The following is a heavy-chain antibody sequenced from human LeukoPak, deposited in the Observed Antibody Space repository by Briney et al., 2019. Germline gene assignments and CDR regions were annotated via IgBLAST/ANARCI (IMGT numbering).Heavy chain of an antibody. Sequence: PGGSLRLSCAASGFTFSSYSMNWVRQAPGKGLEWVSYISSSSSTIYYADSVKGRFTISRDNAKNSLYLQMNSLRDEDTAVYYCAKGGEGGSHRYFEYWGQGTLVTVSS. CDR2: ISSSSSTI. CDR3: AKGGEGGSHRYFEY. J-gene: IGHJ4*02. CDR1: GFTFSSYS. V-gene: IGHV3-48*02. D-gene: IGHD1-26*01.